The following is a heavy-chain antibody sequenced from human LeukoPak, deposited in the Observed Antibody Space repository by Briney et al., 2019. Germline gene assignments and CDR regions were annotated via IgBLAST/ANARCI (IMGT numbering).Heavy chain of an antibody. CDR2: IYPGDSDT. CDR3: ARHRDSSGRGDYYYYMDV. Sequence: GASLQISSKGSGYSFTSYWIGWGRPMPGKSLEWMGIIYPGDSDTRYSPSFQGQVTISADKSISTAYLQWSSLKASDTAMYYCARHRDSSGRGDYYYYMDVWGKGTTVTVSS. CDR1: GYSFTSYW. J-gene: IGHJ6*03. V-gene: IGHV5-51*01. D-gene: IGHD6-19*01.